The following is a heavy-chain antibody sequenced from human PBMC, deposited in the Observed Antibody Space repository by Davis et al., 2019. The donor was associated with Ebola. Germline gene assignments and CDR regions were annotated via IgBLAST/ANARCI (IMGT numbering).Heavy chain of an antibody. Sequence: ASVKVSCKASGYTFTSYYMHWVRQAPGQGLEWMGIINPSGGSTSYAQKFQGRVTMTRDTSTSTVYMELSSLRSEDTAVHYCARGARDIVVVVAATPFDYWGQGTLVTVSS. V-gene: IGHV1-46*01. J-gene: IGHJ4*02. CDR3: ARGARDIVVVVAATPFDY. D-gene: IGHD2-15*01. CDR1: GYTFTSYY. CDR2: INPSGGST.